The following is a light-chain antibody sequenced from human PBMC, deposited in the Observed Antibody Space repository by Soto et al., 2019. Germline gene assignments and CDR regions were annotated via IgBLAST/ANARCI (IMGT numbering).Light chain of an antibody. CDR2: DVS. CDR1: SSDVGGYNY. J-gene: IGLJ2*01. V-gene: IGLV2-14*01. Sequence: QSVLTQPASVSGSPGQSITISCTGTSSDVGGYNYVSWYQQHPGKAPKLTIYDVSNRPSGVSNRFSGSKSVNTASLTISGLQAEDEADYYCSSYTSSSTVLFGGGTKLTVL. CDR3: SSYTSSSTVL.